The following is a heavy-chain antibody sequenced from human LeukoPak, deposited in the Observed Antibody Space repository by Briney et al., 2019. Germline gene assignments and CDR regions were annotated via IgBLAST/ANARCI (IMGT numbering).Heavy chain of an antibody. Sequence: GGSLRLSCAASGFTFSSYGMHWVRQAPGKGLEWVAFIRYDGSNKYYADSVKGRFTISRDNSKNALYLQMNSLRAEDTAVYYCAKDSQWLTRPGYFDYWGQGTLVTVSS. J-gene: IGHJ4*02. CDR2: IRYDGSNK. CDR3: AKDSQWLTRPGYFDY. CDR1: GFTFSSYG. V-gene: IGHV3-30*02. D-gene: IGHD6-19*01.